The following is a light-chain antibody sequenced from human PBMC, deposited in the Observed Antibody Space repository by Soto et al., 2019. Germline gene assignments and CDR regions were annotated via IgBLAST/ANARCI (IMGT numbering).Light chain of an antibody. J-gene: IGLJ3*02. CDR1: SSNIGSNT. Sequence: QSVLTQPPSASGTPGQRVTISCSGGSSNIGSNTVNWYQQLPGTAPKILIYSDNQRPSGVPDRFSGSKSGTSASLAISGLQSEDEADYYCAAWDDSLNGWVFGGGTKLTVL. CDR3: AAWDDSLNGWV. CDR2: SDN. V-gene: IGLV1-44*01.